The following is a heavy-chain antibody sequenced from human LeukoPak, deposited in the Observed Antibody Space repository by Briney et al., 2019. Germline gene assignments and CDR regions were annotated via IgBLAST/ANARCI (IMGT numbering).Heavy chain of an antibody. J-gene: IGHJ4*02. V-gene: IGHV4-30-2*01. CDR2: IYHSGST. CDR1: GGSISSGGYY. CDR3: ARDRGGVGALPYFDY. D-gene: IGHD1-26*01. Sequence: SETLSLTCTVSGGSISSGGYYWSWIRQPPGKGLEWIGYIYHSGSTYYNPSLKSRVTISVDRSKNQFSLKLSSVTAADTAVYYCARDRGGVGALPYFDYWGQGTLVTVSS.